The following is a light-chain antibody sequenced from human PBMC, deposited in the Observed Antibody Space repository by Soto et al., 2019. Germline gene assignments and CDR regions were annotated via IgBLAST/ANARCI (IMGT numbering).Light chain of an antibody. J-gene: IGKJ1*01. CDR1: QTISSN. CDR2: GSS. CDR3: QQYNNWPRA. V-gene: IGKV3-15*01. Sequence: EIFMTQSPATLSVSPGGRVTLSCRASQTISSNLAWYQQKPGQAPRLLIYGSSIRATGISARFSGSGSGTEFTLTISSLQSEDLAVYYCQQYNNWPRAFGQGTKV.